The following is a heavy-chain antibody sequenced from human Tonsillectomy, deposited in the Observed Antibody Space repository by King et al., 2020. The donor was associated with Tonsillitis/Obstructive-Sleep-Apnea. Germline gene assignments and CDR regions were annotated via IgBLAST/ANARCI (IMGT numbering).Heavy chain of an antibody. V-gene: IGHV1-2*05. J-gene: IGHJ4*02. Sequence: QLVQSGAEVKKPGASVKVSCKASGYTFTGYYMHWVRQAPGQGLEWMGRINPNSGGTNYAQKFQGRVTMTRDTSISTAHMELSRLRSDDTVVYDCARGAWDGPYYFDYWGQGTLVTVSS. D-gene: IGHD1-26*01. CDR3: ARGAWDGPYYFDY. CDR1: GYTFTGYY. CDR2: INPNSGGT.